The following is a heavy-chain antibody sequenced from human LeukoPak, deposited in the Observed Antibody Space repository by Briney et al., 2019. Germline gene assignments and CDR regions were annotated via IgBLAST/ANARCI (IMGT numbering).Heavy chain of an antibody. D-gene: IGHD3-16*02. CDR3: ARGAVRGSYRDYFDY. Sequence: PGGSLRLSCAASGFTFSSYSMNWVRQAPGKGLEWVSSISSSSSYIYYADSVKGRFTISRDNAKNSLYLQMNSLRAEDTAVYYCARGAVRGSYRDYFDYWGQGTLVTVSS. J-gene: IGHJ4*02. CDR2: ISSSSSYI. CDR1: GFTFSSYS. V-gene: IGHV3-21*01.